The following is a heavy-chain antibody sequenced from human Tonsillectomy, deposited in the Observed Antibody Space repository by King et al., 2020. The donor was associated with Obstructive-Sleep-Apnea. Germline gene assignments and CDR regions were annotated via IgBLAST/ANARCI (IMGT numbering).Heavy chain of an antibody. CDR1: GYSISSGYY. CDR3: ARFITMIVVPFGYFDY. J-gene: IGHJ4*02. Sequence: QLQESGPGLVKPSETLSLTCTVSGYSISSGYYWGWIRQPPGKGLEWIGSIYHSGSTYYNPSLKSRVTLSVDTSKNQFSLKLSSVTAADTAVYYCARFITMIVVPFGYFDYWGQGTLVTVSS. D-gene: IGHD3-22*01. V-gene: IGHV4-38-2*02. CDR2: IYHSGST.